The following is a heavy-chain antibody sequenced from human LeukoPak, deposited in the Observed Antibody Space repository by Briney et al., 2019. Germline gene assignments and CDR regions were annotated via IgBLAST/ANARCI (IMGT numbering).Heavy chain of an antibody. CDR2: IKSDGSSI. CDR3: ARDLDFGGYSNFDY. V-gene: IGHV3-74*03. CDR1: GFTFSSYW. J-gene: IGHJ4*02. D-gene: IGHD4-23*01. Sequence: PGGSLRLSCAASGFTFSSYWMHWVRQAPGKGLVWVSRIKSDGSSIMYADSVKGRFTISRDNAKSTLYLQMNSLRAEDTAVYYCARDLDFGGYSNFDYWGQGTLVTVSS.